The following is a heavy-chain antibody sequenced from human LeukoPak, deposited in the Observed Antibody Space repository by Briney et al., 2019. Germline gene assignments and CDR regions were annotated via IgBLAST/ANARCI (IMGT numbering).Heavy chain of an antibody. CDR1: GFTFSSYG. CDR2: ISYDGSNK. D-gene: IGHD1-1*01. CDR3: GKDSMEDY. V-gene: IGHV3-30*18. J-gene: IGHJ4*02. Sequence: GGSLRLSCAASGFTFSSYGMHWVRQAPGKGLEWVAVISYDGSNKYYADSVKGRFTISRDNSKNTLYLQMNSLRAEDTAVYYCGKDSMEDYWGQGTLVTVSS.